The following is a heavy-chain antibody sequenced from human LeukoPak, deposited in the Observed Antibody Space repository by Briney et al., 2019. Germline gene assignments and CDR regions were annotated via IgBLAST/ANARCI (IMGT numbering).Heavy chain of an antibody. CDR1: GVSLSTYY. Sequence: SETLSLTCTVSGVSLSTYYWSWIRQPPGKGLERIGYKYDGGRDLYNPSLKSRVTISVDASGKQFSLSLRSVTAADTAMYYCARTTRVAPDGRAEYFEDWGQGTLVIVSS. D-gene: IGHD5-12*01. CDR2: KYDGGRD. J-gene: IGHJ1*01. V-gene: IGHV4-59*03. CDR3: ARTTRVAPDGRAEYFED.